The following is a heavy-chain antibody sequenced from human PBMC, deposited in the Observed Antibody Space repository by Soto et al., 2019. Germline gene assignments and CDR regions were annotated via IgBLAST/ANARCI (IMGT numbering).Heavy chain of an antibody. V-gene: IGHV1-18*01. Sequence: QVQLVQSGAEVKKPGASVKVSCKASGYTFNSYGISWVRQAPGQGFEWLGWISAYNGNKKYAQKLQGRVTMTTDTTTRPAYMERRSLRSDDTAVYYCARDLGQQLFDSWGQGTLVTVSS. J-gene: IGHJ5*01. CDR1: GYTFNSYG. CDR2: ISAYNGNK. D-gene: IGHD6-13*01. CDR3: ARDLGQQLFDS.